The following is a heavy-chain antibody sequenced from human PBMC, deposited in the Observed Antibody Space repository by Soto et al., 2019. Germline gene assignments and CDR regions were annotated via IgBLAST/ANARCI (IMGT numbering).Heavy chain of an antibody. V-gene: IGHV1-46*01. CDR2: INPSGGST. CDR3: ARSYCSGGSCYPVGY. J-gene: IGHJ4*02. CDR1: GYTFTSYG. Sequence: GASVKVSCKASGYTFTSYGISWVRQAPGQGLEWMGIINPSGGSTSYAQKFQGRVTMTRDTSTSTVYMELSSLRSEDTAVYYCARSYCSGGSCYPVGYWGQGTLVTAPQ. D-gene: IGHD2-15*01.